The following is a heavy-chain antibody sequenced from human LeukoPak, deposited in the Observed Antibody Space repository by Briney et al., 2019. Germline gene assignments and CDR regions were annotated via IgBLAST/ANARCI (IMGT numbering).Heavy chain of an antibody. D-gene: IGHD2-15*01. CDR3: ARSPRASYCSGGSCYFDY. J-gene: IGHJ4*02. CDR2: TYHSGST. CDR1: GYSISSGYY. Sequence: SETLSLTCAVSGYSISSGYYWGWIRQPPGKGLEWIGSTYHSGSTYYNPSLKSRVTISVDTSKNQFSLKLSSVTAADTAVYYCARSPRASYCSGGSCYFDYWGQGTLVTVSS. V-gene: IGHV4-38-2*01.